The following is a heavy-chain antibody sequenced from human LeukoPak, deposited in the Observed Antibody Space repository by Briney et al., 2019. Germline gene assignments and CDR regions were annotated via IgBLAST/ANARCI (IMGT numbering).Heavy chain of an antibody. J-gene: IGHJ5*02. CDR2: INPNSGGT. V-gene: IGHV1-2*02. CDR3: ARDYYGSGEDWFDP. D-gene: IGHD3-10*01. CDR1: GYTFTGYY. Sequence: ASVKVSCKASGYTFTGYYMHWVRQAPGQGLEWMGWINPNSGGTNYAQKFQGRVTMTRDTSISTAYMELSRLRSDDTAVYYCARDYYGSGEDWFDPWGQGTLVTVSS.